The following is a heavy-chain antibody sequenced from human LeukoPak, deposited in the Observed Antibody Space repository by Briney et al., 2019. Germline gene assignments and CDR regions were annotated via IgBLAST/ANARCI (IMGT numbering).Heavy chain of an antibody. V-gene: IGHV4-39*01. J-gene: IGHJ6*03. Sequence: SETLSLTCTVSGASISGSDRYWGWIRQPPGKGLEWIGSIYYSGITYHNPSLKSRVTISVDTSNNQFSLKMSSVTAADTAVYFCARHQEGMVRGVLYYMDVWGKGTTVIISS. D-gene: IGHD3-10*01. CDR3: ARHQEGMVRGVLYYMDV. CDR1: GASISGSDRY. CDR2: IYYSGIT.